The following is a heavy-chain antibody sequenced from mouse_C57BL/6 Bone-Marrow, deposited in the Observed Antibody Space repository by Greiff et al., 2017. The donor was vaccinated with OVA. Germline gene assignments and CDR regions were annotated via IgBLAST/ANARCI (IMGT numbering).Heavy chain of an antibody. CDR3: ARLLRYLFAY. D-gene: IGHD1-1*01. Sequence: QVQLQQSGAELARPGASVKLSCKASGYTFTSYGISWVKQRTGQGLEWIGEIYPRSGNTYYNEKFKGKATLTADKSSSTAYMELRSLTTEDSAVYFCARLLRYLFAYWGQGTLVTVSA. V-gene: IGHV1-81*01. CDR1: GYTFTSYG. CDR2: IYPRSGNT. J-gene: IGHJ3*01.